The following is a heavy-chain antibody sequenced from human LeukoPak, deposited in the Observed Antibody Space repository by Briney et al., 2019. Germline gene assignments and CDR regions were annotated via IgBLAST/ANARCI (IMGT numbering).Heavy chain of an antibody. J-gene: IGHJ4*02. Sequence: PGGSLRLSCAASGSTFSSYAMSWVRQAPGKGLEWVSAISGSGGSTYYADSVKGRFTISRDNSKNTLYLQMNSLRAEDTAVYYCAKGVYCGGDCYWFDYWGQGTLVTVSS. V-gene: IGHV3-23*01. CDR3: AKGVYCGGDCYWFDY. CDR2: ISGSGGST. D-gene: IGHD2-21*02. CDR1: GSTFSSYA.